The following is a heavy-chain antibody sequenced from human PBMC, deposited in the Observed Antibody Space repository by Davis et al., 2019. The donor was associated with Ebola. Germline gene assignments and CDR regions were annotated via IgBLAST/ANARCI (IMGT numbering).Heavy chain of an antibody. CDR1: GGSFSGYY. CDR2: INHSGST. Sequence: PSETLSLTCAVYGGSFSGYYWSWIRQPPGKGLEWIGEINHSGSTNYNPSLKSRVTISVDTSKNQFSLKLSSVTAADTAVYYCARAPRLPYVYYYYGMDVWGQGTTVTVSS. CDR3: ARAPRLPYVYYYYGMDV. D-gene: IGHD3-16*01. V-gene: IGHV4-34*01. J-gene: IGHJ6*02.